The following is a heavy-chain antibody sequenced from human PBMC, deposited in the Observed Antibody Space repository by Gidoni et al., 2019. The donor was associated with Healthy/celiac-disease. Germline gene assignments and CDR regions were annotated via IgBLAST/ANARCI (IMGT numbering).Heavy chain of an antibody. CDR2: IIPIFGTA. CDR3: ARGPPDSVVFQH. V-gene: IGHV1-69*01. J-gene: IGHJ1*01. CDR1: GGTFSSYA. D-gene: IGHD2-2*01. Sequence: QVQLVQSGAEVKQPGSSVKVSCTASGGTFSSYAISWVRQAPGQGLEWMGGIIPIFGTANYAQKFQGRVTITADESTSTAYMELSSRRSEDTAVYDCARGPPDSVVFQHWGQGTLVTVSS.